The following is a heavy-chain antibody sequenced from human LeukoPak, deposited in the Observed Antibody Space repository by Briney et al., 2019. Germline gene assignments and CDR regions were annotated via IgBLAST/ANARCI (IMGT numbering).Heavy chain of an antibody. D-gene: IGHD5-18*01. CDR1: GFTFSSYA. CDR3: AKDGGYSYGFSVDY. V-gene: IGHV3-23*01. CDR2: ISGSGGST. Sequence: PGGSLRLSCAASGFTFSSYAVSWVRQAPGKGLEWVSAISGSGGSTYYADSVKGRFTISRDNSKNTLYLQMNSLRAEDTAVYYCAKDGGYSYGFSVDYWGQGTLVTVSS. J-gene: IGHJ4*02.